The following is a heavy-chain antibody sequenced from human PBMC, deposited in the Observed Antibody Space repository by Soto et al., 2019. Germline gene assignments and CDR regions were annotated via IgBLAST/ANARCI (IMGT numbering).Heavy chain of an antibody. D-gene: IGHD1-1*01. CDR3: ARHSRYNTTSGKYYHYYYMDV. V-gene: IGHV4-59*08. Sequence: SETLSLTCTVSGGSISRYYWSWIRQPPGKGLEWIGHIYHSGSTNYNPSLKSRVTMSVDTSKNQFSLKLSSVTAADTAVYYCARHSRYNTTSGKYYHYYYMDVWGKGTTVTVSS. J-gene: IGHJ6*03. CDR2: IYHSGST. CDR1: GGSISRYY.